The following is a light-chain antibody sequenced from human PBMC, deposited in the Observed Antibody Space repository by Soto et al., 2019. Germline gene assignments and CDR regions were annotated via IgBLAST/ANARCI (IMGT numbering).Light chain of an antibody. J-gene: IGKJ4*01. V-gene: IGKV3-20*01. Sequence: EIVLTQSPGTLPLSPGERATLSCRASQSVSSSYLAWYQQKPGQAPRLLIYGASSRATGIPDRFSGSGSATDFTSTISMLEPEDCAVYYCQQYGSSSLTFGGGTKVEIK. CDR3: QQYGSSSLT. CDR1: QSVSSSY. CDR2: GAS.